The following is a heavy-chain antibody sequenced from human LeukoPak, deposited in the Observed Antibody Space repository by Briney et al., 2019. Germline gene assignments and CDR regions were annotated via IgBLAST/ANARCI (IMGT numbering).Heavy chain of an antibody. J-gene: IGHJ2*01. D-gene: IGHD5-18*01. Sequence: GGSLRLSCAASGFTFSRHWMHWVRQAPGKGLEWVSGISWNNDNIGYADSVKGRFTISRDNAENSLYLQMSGLRTEDTAVYFCAKAPGYSYGNWYFDLWGRGTLVTVSS. CDR2: ISWNNDNI. CDR3: AKAPGYSYGNWYFDL. CDR1: GFTFSRHW. V-gene: IGHV3-9*01.